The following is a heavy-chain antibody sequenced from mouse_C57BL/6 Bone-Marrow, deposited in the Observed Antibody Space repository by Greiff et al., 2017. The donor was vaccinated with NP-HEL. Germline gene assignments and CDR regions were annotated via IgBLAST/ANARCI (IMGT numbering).Heavy chain of an antibody. V-gene: IGHV1-59*01. Sequence: QVQLQQPGAELVRPGTSVKLSCKASGYTFTSYWMHWVKQRPGQGLEWIGVIDPSDSYTNYNQKFKGKATLTVDTSSSTAYMQLSSLTSEDSAVYYCAREVSDYWGQGTTLTVSS. J-gene: IGHJ2*01. CDR3: AREVSDY. CDR1: GYTFTSYW. CDR2: IDPSDSYT.